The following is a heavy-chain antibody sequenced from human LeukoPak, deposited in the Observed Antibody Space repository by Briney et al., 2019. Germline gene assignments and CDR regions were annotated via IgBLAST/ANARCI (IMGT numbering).Heavy chain of an antibody. CDR2: ISYDGSNK. Sequence: PGRSLRLSCAASGFTFSSYAMHWVRQAPGKGLEWVAVISYDGSNKYYADSVKGRFTISRDNSKNTLYLQMNSLRAEDTAVYYCARVSSPWELSDYWGQGTLVTVSS. D-gene: IGHD1-26*01. V-gene: IGHV3-30-3*01. CDR3: ARVSSPWELSDY. CDR1: GFTFSSYA. J-gene: IGHJ4*02.